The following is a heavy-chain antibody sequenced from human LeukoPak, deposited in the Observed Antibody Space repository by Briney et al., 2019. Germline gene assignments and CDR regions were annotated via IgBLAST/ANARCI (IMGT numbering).Heavy chain of an antibody. CDR2: IIPIFGTA. D-gene: IGHD2/OR15-2a*01. CDR1: GGTFSSYA. Sequence: SVKLSCNASGGTFSSYAISWVPHAPGQGLEWMGGIIPIFGTANYAQKFQGRVTITTDESTSTAYMELSSLRSEDTAVYYCARGRGSARYYFHLDYWGQGTMVTVSS. V-gene: IGHV1-69*05. J-gene: IGHJ4*02. CDR3: ARGRGSARYYFHLDY.